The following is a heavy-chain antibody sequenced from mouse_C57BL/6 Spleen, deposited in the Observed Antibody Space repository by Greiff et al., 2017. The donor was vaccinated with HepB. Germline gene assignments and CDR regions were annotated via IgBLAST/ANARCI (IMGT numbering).Heavy chain of an antibody. J-gene: IGHJ2*01. V-gene: IGHV14-4*01. CDR3: TTGPGEYFDY. D-gene: IGHD4-1*01. Sequence: VQLQQSGAELVRPGASVKLSCTASGFNIKDDYMHWVKQRPEQGLEWIGWIDPENGDTEYASKFQGKATITADTSSNTAYLQLSSLTSEDTAVYYCTTGPGEYFDYWGQGTTLTVSS. CDR2: IDPENGDT. CDR1: GFNIKDDY.